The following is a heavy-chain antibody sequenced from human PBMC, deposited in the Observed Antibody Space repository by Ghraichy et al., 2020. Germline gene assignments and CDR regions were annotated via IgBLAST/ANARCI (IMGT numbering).Heavy chain of an antibody. D-gene: IGHD4-17*01. J-gene: IGHJ4*02. CDR3: ARYGDSQVFDY. CDR2: IYYSGST. V-gene: IGHV4-59*01. Sequence: GSLRLSCTVSGGSISSYYWSWIRQPPGKGLEWIGYIYYSGSTNYNPSLKSRVTISVDTSKNQFSLKLSSVTAADPAVYYCARYGDSQVFDYWGQGTLVTVSS. CDR1: GGSISSYY.